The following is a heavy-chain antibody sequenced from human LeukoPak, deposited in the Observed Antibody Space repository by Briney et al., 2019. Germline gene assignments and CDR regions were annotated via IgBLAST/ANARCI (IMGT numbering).Heavy chain of an antibody. CDR2: INHSGST. Sequence: SETLSLTCAVYGGSFSGYYWSWIRQPPGKGLEWIGEINHSGSTNYNPSLKSRVTISVDTSKNQFSLKLSSVTAADTAVYYCARHYYDYVWGSYPFDYWGQGTLVTVSS. CDR3: ARHYYDYVWGSYPFDY. V-gene: IGHV4-34*01. J-gene: IGHJ4*02. CDR1: GGSFSGYY. D-gene: IGHD3-16*02.